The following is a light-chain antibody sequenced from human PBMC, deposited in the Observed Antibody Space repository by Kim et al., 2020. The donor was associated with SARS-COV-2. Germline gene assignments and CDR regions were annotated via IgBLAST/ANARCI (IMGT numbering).Light chain of an antibody. J-gene: IGLJ3*02. Sequence: PGGTVTLTCASSTGAVASGYFPNWFQQKPGQAPRTLIYSTSNKPSWTPARFSGSLLGGKAALTLSGVQPEDEADYYCLLYIGGVWVFGGGTQLTVL. CDR1: TGAVASGYF. CDR3: LLYIGGVWV. V-gene: IGLV7-43*01. CDR2: STS.